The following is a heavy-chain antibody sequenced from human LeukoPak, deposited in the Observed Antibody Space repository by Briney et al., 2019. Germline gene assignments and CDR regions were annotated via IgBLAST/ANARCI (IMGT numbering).Heavy chain of an antibody. Sequence: SETLSLTCTVSGGSISSSSYYWGWIRQPPGKGLEWIGSIYYSGSTYYNPSLKSRVTISADTSKNQFSLKLSSVTAADTAVYYCARLSLLRAVADYWGQGTLVTVSS. D-gene: IGHD6-19*01. CDR2: IYYSGST. J-gene: IGHJ4*02. CDR3: ARLSLLRAVADY. CDR1: GGSISSSSYY. V-gene: IGHV4-39*01.